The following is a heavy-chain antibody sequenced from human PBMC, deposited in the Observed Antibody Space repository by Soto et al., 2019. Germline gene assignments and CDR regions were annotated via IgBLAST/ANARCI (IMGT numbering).Heavy chain of an antibody. J-gene: IGHJ4*02. CDR1: GYPFSSYG. V-gene: IGHV1-18*03. Sequence: QVQLVQSGAEVKKPGASVKVSCKASGYPFSSYGISWMRQAPGQGLEWMGWISAYNGNTNYEQKLQGRVTMTTDTSTSTAHMEVRSLRSDDMAVYYCARSIAAAVDFDYWGQGTLVTVSS. CDR2: ISAYNGNT. CDR3: ARSIAAAVDFDY. D-gene: IGHD6-13*01.